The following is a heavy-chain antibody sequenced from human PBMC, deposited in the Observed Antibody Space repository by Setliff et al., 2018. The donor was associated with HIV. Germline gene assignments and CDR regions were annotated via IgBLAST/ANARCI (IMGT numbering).Heavy chain of an antibody. CDR1: GDSISSGGYY. Sequence: PSETLSLTCTVSGDSISSGGYYWTWIRQHPGKGLEWIWYIYYSGSTYYNPSLKSRVTISVDTSKNQFSLKLSSVTAADTAVYYCARYYYYDSSGQPWYFDLWGRGTLVTVSS. V-gene: IGHV4-31*03. CDR2: IYYSGST. J-gene: IGHJ2*01. D-gene: IGHD3-22*01. CDR3: ARYYYYDSSGQPWYFDL.